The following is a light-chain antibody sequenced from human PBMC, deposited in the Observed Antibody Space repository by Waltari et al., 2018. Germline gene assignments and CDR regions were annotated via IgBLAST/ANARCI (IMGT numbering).Light chain of an antibody. CDR1: QSVSSN. Sequence: EIVMTQSPATLSVSPGERATLSCRASQSVSSNLAWYQQKPGQAPRLLIYGASTRATGIPARFRCSGSGTEFTLTISSLQSEDFAVYYCQQYNNWPPLTFGGGTQVEIK. V-gene: IGKV3-15*01. J-gene: IGKJ4*01. CDR3: QQYNNWPPLT. CDR2: GAS.